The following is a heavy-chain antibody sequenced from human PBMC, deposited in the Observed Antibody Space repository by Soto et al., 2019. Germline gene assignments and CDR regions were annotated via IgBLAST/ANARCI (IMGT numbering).Heavy chain of an antibody. CDR2: IRSKGYGGTT. J-gene: IGHJ6*03. D-gene: IGHD6-6*01. CDR3: TRDSTFIAAFYYYYYMDV. V-gene: IGHV3-49*03. CDR1: GFTFGDYA. Sequence: GGSLRLSCTASGFTFGDYAMSWFRQAPGKGLEWVGFIRSKGYGGTTEYAASVKGRFTISRDDSKSIAYLHMNSLKTEDTALYYCTRDSTFIAAFYYYYYMDVWGKGTTVTVSS.